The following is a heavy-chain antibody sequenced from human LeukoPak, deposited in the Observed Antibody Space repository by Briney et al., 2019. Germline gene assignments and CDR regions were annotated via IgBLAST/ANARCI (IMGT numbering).Heavy chain of an antibody. D-gene: IGHD6-19*01. CDR1: GGSIGSGGYY. J-gene: IGHJ3*02. CDR3: ARYIAVAGTGPANSDAFDI. CDR2: IYYSGST. V-gene: IGHV4-31*03. Sequence: SETLSLTCTVSGGSIGSGGYYWSWIRQHPGKGLEWIGYIYYSGSTYYNPSLKSRVTISVDTSKNQFSLKLSSVTAADTAVYYCARYIAVAGTGPANSDAFDIWGQGTMVTVSS.